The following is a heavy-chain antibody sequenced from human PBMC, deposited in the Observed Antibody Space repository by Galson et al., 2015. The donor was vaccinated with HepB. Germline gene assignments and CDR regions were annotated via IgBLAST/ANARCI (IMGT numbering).Heavy chain of an antibody. V-gene: IGHV1-8*01. D-gene: IGHD3-9*01. CDR1: GYTFTSYD. CDR2: MNPNSGNT. Sequence: SVKVSCKASGYTFTSYDINWVRQATGQGLEWMGWMNPNSGNTGYAQKFQGRVTMTRNTSISTAYMELSSLRSEDTAVYYCAIPGLIRYFDWFQNYYYYGMDVWGQGTTVTVSS. J-gene: IGHJ6*02. CDR3: AIPGLIRYFDWFQNYYYYGMDV.